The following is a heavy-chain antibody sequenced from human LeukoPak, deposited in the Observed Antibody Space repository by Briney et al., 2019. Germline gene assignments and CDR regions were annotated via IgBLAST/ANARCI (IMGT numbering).Heavy chain of an antibody. V-gene: IGHV4-59*08. D-gene: IGHD3-16*01. J-gene: IGHJ4*02. Sequence: SETLSLTCTVSGGSISSYYWSWIRQPPGKGLEWIGYIYYSGSTNYNPSLKSRVTISVDTSKNQFSLKLSSVTAADTAVYYCARRAPTRGSYGFDYWGQGTLVTVSS. CDR1: GGSISSYY. CDR2: IYYSGST. CDR3: ARRAPTRGSYGFDY.